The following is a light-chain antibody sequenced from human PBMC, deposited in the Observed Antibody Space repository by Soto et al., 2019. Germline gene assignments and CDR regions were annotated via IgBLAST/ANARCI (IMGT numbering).Light chain of an antibody. Sequence: EIVLTQSPATLSLSPGERATLSCRASQSVRTTLAWYQQKPDQAPRLLIYDASNRATGIPARFSGSGSGTDFTLTISRLEPEDFAVYYCQQRSDWPLTFGPGTKVDNK. J-gene: IGKJ3*01. CDR3: QQRSDWPLT. CDR1: QSVRTT. V-gene: IGKV3-11*01. CDR2: DAS.